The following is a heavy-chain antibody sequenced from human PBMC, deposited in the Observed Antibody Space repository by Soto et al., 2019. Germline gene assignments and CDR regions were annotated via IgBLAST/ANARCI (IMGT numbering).Heavy chain of an antibody. CDR3: AATHIVVVTAIRGWFDP. CDR1: GGSFSGYY. J-gene: IGHJ5*02. D-gene: IGHD2-21*02. CDR2: INHSGST. V-gene: IGHV4-34*01. Sequence: KQSQTLSLTCAVYGGSFSGYYWSWIRQPPGKGLEWIGEINHSGSTNYNPSLKSRVTISVDTSKNQFSLKLSSVTAADTAVYYCAATHIVVVTAIRGWFDPWGQGTLVTVSS.